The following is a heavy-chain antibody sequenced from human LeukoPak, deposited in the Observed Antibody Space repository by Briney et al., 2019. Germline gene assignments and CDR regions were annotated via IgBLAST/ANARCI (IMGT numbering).Heavy chain of an antibody. D-gene: IGHD3-22*01. J-gene: IGHJ4*02. V-gene: IGHV4-59*08. CDR3: ARNYYDSSGPSFDY. CDR2: IYYSGST. CDR1: GGSISSYY. Sequence: SETLSLTCTVSGGSISSYYWSWIRQPPGKGLEWIGYIYYSGSTNYNPSLKSRVTISVDTSKNQFSLKLSSVTAADTAVYYCARNYYDSSGPSFDYWGQGTLVTVSS.